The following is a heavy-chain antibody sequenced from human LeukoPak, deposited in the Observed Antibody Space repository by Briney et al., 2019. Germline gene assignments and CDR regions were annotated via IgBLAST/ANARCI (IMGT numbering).Heavy chain of an antibody. CDR2: IIPIFGTA. CDR3: ARDIRYYYDSSGYSPYYFDY. D-gene: IGHD3-22*01. J-gene: IGHJ4*02. V-gene: IGHV1-69*13. CDR1: GYTFASYG. Sequence: ASVKVSCKASGYTFASYGVTWVRQAPGQGLEWMGGIIPIFGTANYAQKFQGRVTITADESTSTAYMELSSLRSEDTAVYYCARDIRYYYDSSGYSPYYFDYWGQGTLVTVSS.